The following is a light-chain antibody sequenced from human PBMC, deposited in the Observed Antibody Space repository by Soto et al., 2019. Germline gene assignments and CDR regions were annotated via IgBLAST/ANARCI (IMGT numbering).Light chain of an antibody. J-gene: IGLJ1*01. Sequence: QSALTQPPSVSGSPGQSVTISCTGTSSDVGSYNRVSWYQQPLGTAPKLMIYEVSNRPSGVTDRFSGSKSGNTASLNISGLQAEDEADYYCSSYTSSNNYVFGTGTKVTVL. CDR2: EVS. CDR3: SSYTSSNNYV. CDR1: SSDVGSYNR. V-gene: IGLV2-18*02.